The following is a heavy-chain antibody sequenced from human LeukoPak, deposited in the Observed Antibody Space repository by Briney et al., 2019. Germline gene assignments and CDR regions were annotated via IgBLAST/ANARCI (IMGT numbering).Heavy chain of an antibody. Sequence: SPSETLSLTCTVSGDSISSPSYFWTWIRQPPGKGLEWIGYIYYSGSTKYSPSLKSRITISLDKSKNQFSLNLSSVTAADMAVYYCVMGYNYVWGSRPDYWGQGTLVTVSS. J-gene: IGHJ4*02. V-gene: IGHV4-61*05. CDR3: VMGYNYVWGSRPDY. CDR1: GDSISSPSYF. CDR2: IYYSGST. D-gene: IGHD3-16*01.